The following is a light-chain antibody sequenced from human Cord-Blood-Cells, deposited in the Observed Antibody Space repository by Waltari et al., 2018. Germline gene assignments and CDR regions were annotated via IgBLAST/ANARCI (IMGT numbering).Light chain of an antibody. V-gene: IGLV6-57*01. Sequence: NFMLTQPHSVSDAPGKTVPLPCTRNSGSIASNYGPWYQQRPGSSPTTVIYEDNQRPSGVPDRFSGSIDSSSNSAYLTISGLKTEDEADYYCQSYDSSNQVFGGGTKLTVL. CDR1: SGSIASNY. J-gene: IGLJ3*02. CDR3: QSYDSSNQV. CDR2: EDN.